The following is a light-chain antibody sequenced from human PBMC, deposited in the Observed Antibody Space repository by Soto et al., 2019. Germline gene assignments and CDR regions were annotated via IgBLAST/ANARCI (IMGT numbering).Light chain of an antibody. J-gene: IGKJ5*01. CDR3: QQRSNWPPIT. CDR1: QSVSSY. CDR2: DAS. V-gene: IGKV3-11*01. Sequence: ELVLTQSPATLSLSPGARATLSCRASQSVSSYLAWYQQKPGQAPRLLIYDASNRATGIPARFSGSGSGTDFTLTISSLEPEDFAVYYCQQRSNWPPITFGQGTQLEIK.